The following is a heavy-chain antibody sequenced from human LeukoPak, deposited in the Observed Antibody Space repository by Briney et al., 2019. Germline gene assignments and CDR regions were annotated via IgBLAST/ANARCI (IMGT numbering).Heavy chain of an antibody. V-gene: IGHV4-34*01. CDR2: INHSGST. Sequence: ASETLSLTCAVYGGSFSGYYWSWIRQPPGKGLEWIGEINHSGSTNYNPSFKSRVTISVDTSKNQFSLKLSSVTAADTAVYYCAAATGYCSSTSCRYNWFDPWGQGTLVTVSS. CDR1: GGSFSGYY. CDR3: AAATGYCSSTSCRYNWFDP. J-gene: IGHJ5*02. D-gene: IGHD2-2*01.